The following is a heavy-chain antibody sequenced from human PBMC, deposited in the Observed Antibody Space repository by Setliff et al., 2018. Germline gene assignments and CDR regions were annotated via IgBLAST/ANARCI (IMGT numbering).Heavy chain of an antibody. V-gene: IGHV4-30-4*08. Sequence: PSETLSLTCTVSGNSISSGDYFWSWIRQPPVKGLEWIAYIYHSGSAYYNPSLKSRVTMSVDTSKNQFSLHLTSVTAADTAVYYCAREVGTSTSSDAFDVCGQGMMVTVSS. D-gene: IGHD1-26*01. CDR1: GNSISSGDYF. CDR2: IYHSGSA. CDR3: AREVGTSTSSDAFDV. J-gene: IGHJ3*01.